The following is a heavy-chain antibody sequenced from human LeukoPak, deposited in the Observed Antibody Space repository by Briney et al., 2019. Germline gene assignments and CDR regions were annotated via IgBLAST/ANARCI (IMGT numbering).Heavy chain of an antibody. D-gene: IGHD5-18*01. CDR3: ARGDSSGMDV. CDR2: MNPNSGNT. Sequence: ASVKVSCKASGYTFTSYGISWVRQAPGQGLEWMGWMNPNSGNTGYAQKFQGRVTMTRNTSISTACMELSSLRSEDTAVYYCARGDSSGMDVWGQGTTVTVSS. J-gene: IGHJ6*02. V-gene: IGHV1-8*02. CDR1: GYTFTSYG.